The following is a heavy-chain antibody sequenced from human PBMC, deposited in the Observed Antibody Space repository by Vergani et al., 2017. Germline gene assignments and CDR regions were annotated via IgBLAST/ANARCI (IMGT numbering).Heavy chain of an antibody. V-gene: IGHV4-4*09. D-gene: IGHD6-13*01. CDR3: ASLGGAAAGTGNWFDP. J-gene: IGHJ5*02. CDR1: GGSISSYY. Sequence: QVQLPESGPGLVKPSETLSLTCTVSGGSISSYYWSWIRQPPGKGLEWIGYIYTSGSTNYNPSLKSRVTISVDTSKNQFSLKLSSVTAADTAVYYCASLGGAAAGTGNWFDPWGQGTLVTVSS. CDR2: IYTSGST.